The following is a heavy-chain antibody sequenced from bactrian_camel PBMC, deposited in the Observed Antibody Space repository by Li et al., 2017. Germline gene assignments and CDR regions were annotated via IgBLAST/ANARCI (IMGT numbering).Heavy chain of an antibody. V-gene: IGHV3S53*01. D-gene: IGHD7*01. CDR2: IGSGGQT. J-gene: IGHJ4*01. CDR1: YRTYC. CDR3: APDGMCPPGGGCSIICRFNH. Sequence: HVQLVESGGGSVQPGGSLRLSCTASYRTYCMAWFRQTPGKEREPIATIGSGGQTSYADSVKGRFTISRDTATNTLYLQADNLKAEDTAMHYCAPDGMCPPGGGCSIICRFNHWGQGTQVTVS.